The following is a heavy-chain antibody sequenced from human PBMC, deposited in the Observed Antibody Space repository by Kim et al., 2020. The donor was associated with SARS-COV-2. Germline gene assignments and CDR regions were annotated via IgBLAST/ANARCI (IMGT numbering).Heavy chain of an antibody. V-gene: IGHV3-11*06. CDR2: ISSSSYT. Sequence: GGSLRLSCAASGFTFSDYYMSWIRQAPGKGLEWVSYISSSSYTNYADSVKGRFTISRDNAKNSLYLQMNSLRAEDTAVYYCARDTGVLLWFGVGDYFDYWGQGTLVTVSS. J-gene: IGHJ4*02. D-gene: IGHD3-10*01. CDR3: ARDTGVLLWFGVGDYFDY. CDR1: GFTFSDYY.